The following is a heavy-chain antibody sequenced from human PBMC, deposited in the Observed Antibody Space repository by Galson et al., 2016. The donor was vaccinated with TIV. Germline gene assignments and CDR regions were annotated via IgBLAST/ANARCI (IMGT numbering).Heavy chain of an antibody. J-gene: IGHJ4*02. CDR2: FDPEAGRT. CDR1: GYTLSEIA. V-gene: IGHV1-24*01. CDR3: ATVAWFPGLSLDS. Sequence: SVKDSCKVSGYTLSEIAMHWVRQAPGKGLEWMGGFDPEAGRTIYAQKFHGRVTVTEGTATDTAYMEVNNLRSDDTAVYYCATVAWFPGLSLDSWGQGTLVTVSS. D-gene: IGHD3-22*01.